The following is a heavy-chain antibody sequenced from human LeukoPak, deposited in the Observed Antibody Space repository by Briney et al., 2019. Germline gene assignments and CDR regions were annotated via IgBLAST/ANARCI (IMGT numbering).Heavy chain of an antibody. CDR1: GGTFSSYA. V-gene: IGHV1-69*13. CDR3: ARAQSTFDYYYYMDV. J-gene: IGHJ6*03. D-gene: IGHD2/OR15-2a*01. Sequence: SVKVSCKASGGTFSSYAISWVRQAPGQGVEWMGSVIPIFGSASYGQNFQDRVTITADESTNTAYLDLSSLRSDDTAVYYCARAQSTFDYYYYMDVWGKGTTVTVSS. CDR2: VIPIFGSA.